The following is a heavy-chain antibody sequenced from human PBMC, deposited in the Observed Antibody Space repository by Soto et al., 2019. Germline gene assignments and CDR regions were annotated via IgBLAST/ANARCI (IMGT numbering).Heavy chain of an antibody. CDR1: GFTFSSYA. CDR3: AKDRDVLRFLEWLLSPFDS. V-gene: IGHV3-23*01. Sequence: GSLRLSCAASGFTFSSYAMSWVRQAPGKGLEWVSAISGSGGSTYYADSVKGRFTISRDNSKNTLYLQTNSLRAEDTAVYYCAKDRDVLRFLEWLLSPFDSWGLGTLVTVSS. J-gene: IGHJ4*02. D-gene: IGHD3-3*01. CDR2: ISGSGGST.